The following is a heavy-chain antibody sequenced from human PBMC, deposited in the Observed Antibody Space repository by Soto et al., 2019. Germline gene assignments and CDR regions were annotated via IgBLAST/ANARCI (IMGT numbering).Heavy chain of an antibody. CDR3: AIDPDYYYNMDV. Sequence: PGGSLRLSCAASGFTLGTYSMNWIRQAPGKGLEWISYISSTGSAIYYADSVKGRFTISRDNAKNSLYLQMNSLIAEDTAMYYCAIDPDYYYNMDVWSKVTTVTVSS. CDR1: GFTLGTYS. V-gene: IGHV3-48*01. CDR2: ISSTGSAI. J-gene: IGHJ6*03.